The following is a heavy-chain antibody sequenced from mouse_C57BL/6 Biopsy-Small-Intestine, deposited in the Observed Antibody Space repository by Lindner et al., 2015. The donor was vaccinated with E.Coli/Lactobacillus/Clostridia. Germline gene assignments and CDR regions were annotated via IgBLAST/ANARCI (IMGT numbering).Heavy chain of an antibody. V-gene: IGHV1-54*01. Sequence: VQLQESGAELVRPGTSVKVSCKASGYAFSNYFIDWVRQRPGQGLDWIGVINPGSGGTNYNEKFKGKATLTADESSSTAYMQLSSLTSEDSAVYFCARSGNYDYEGFAYWGQGTLVSVS. CDR3: ARSGNYDYEGFAY. J-gene: IGHJ3*01. CDR1: GYAFSNYF. D-gene: IGHD2-4*01. CDR2: INPGSGGT.